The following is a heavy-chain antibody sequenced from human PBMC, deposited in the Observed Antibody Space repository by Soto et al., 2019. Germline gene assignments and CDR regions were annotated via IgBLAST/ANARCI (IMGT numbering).Heavy chain of an antibody. CDR3: ARGNVVAIDY. CDR1: GGSISSSAYY. Sequence: SETLSLTCTVSGGSISSSAYYWGWIRQPPGKRLEWIGSIYYTGSTYYNPSLKSRVTISIDTSKNQFSLKLNSVTAADTAVYYCARGNVVAIDYWGQGTLVTVSS. J-gene: IGHJ4*02. CDR2: IYYTGST. D-gene: IGHD2-21*01. V-gene: IGHV4-39*01.